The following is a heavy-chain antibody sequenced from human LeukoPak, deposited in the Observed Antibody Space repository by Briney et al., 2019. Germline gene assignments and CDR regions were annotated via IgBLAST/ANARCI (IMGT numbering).Heavy chain of an antibody. V-gene: IGHV1-46*01. CDR1: GYTFTSYY. D-gene: IGHD3-22*01. J-gene: IGHJ3*02. CDR2: INPSGGST. Sequence: ASVKVSCKASGYTFTSYYMHWVRQAPGQGLEWMGIINPSGGSTSYAQKFQGRVTMTRDMSTSTVYMELSSLRSEDTAVYYCAREVAERSRVGGYGFDAFDIWGQGTMVTVSS. CDR3: AREVAERSRVGGYGFDAFDI.